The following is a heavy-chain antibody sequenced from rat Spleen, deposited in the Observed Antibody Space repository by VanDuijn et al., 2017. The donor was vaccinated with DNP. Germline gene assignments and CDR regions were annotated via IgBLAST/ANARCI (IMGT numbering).Heavy chain of an antibody. D-gene: IGHD1-1*01. V-gene: IGHV5-31*01. CDR2: ITGSGGST. CDR3: AKVTPGYFDY. J-gene: IGHJ2*01. Sequence: EVQLVESGGDLVQPGRSLKLSCVASGFTFNNYWMTWIRQVPGKGLEWVASITGSGGSTYYPDSVKGRFTISRDNAKNTLYLQMSSLGSEDTATYYCAKVTPGYFDYWGQGVMVTVSS. CDR1: GFTFNNYW.